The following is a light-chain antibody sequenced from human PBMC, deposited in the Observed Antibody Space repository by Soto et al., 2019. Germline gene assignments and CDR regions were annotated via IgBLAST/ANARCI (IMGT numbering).Light chain of an antibody. CDR3: QQYNDSLLYT. CDR2: AAS. V-gene: IGKV3-15*01. J-gene: IGKJ2*01. CDR1: QSVRSN. Sequence: EIVMTQSPATLSVSPGERVTLFCRASQSVRSNLAWYQQKPGQAPRLLIYAASTRATDIPARFSGSGSGTEFTLTISSLQSEDFAVYYCQQYNDSLLYTFGQGTKLELK.